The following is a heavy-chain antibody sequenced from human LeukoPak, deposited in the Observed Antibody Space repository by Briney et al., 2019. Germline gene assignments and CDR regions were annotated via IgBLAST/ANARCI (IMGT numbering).Heavy chain of an antibody. D-gene: IGHD3-3*02. Sequence: SETLSLTCAVYGGSFSGYYWSWIRQPPGKGLEWIGYIYYSGSTNYNPSLKSRVTISVDTSKNQFSLKLSSVTAADTAVYYCARGAHFWSGYYTDNWFDPWGQGTLVTVSS. V-gene: IGHV4-59*01. CDR1: GGSFSGYY. CDR3: ARGAHFWSGYYTDNWFDP. CDR2: IYYSGST. J-gene: IGHJ5*02.